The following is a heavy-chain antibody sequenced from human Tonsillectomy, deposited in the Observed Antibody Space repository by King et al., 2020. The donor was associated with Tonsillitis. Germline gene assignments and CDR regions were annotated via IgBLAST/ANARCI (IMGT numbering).Heavy chain of an antibody. D-gene: IGHD4-17*01. CDR3: GRESTDHVDSIDH. Sequence: VQLVESGGALVQPGGSLRLSCAASGFTFTGHWMHWVRQVPEKGPEWVSRINNDGSRTNYVDSVKGRFTISRDNAKNPVDLQMNNLRAEDTAVYYCGRESTDHVDSIDHWGQGTVVTVP. J-gene: IGHJ4*02. V-gene: IGHV3-74*01. CDR2: INNDGSRT. CDR1: GFTFTGHW.